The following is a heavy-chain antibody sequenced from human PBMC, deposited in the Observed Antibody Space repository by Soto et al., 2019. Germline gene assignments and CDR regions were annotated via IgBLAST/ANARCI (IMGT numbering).Heavy chain of an antibody. J-gene: IGHJ2*01. CDR3: THSRMGDYYGSGSYTWYFDL. V-gene: IGHV2-5*02. CDR1: GFSLTTSGVG. Sequence: QITLKESGPTLVKPTQTLTLTCTFSGFSLTTSGVGVGWIRQPPGKALEWLALIYWDDDKRYSPSLKSRLTITEDTSKNQVVLTMTNMDPVDTATYYCTHSRMGDYYGSGSYTWYFDLWGRGTLVTVSS. D-gene: IGHD3-10*01. CDR2: IYWDDDK.